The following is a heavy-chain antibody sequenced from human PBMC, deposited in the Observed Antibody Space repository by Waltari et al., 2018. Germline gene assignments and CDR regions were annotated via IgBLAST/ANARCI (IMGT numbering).Heavy chain of an antibody. CDR1: GFSISSGYY. Sequence: HLHESGPGLVKPSETLSLTCIVSGFSISSGYYWGWVRQPPGKGLEWMGSIYHSGNAYYNPSLESRVTISVDPPSNQFSLKVRSVTAADTAVYYCARLDYGDNEPLDYWGQGTLVTVSS. CDR2: IYHSGNA. CDR3: ARLDYGDNEPLDY. J-gene: IGHJ4*02. D-gene: IGHD4-17*01. V-gene: IGHV4-38-2*02.